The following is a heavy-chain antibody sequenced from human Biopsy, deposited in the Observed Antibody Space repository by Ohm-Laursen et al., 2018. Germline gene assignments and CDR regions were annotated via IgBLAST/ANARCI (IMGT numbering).Heavy chain of an antibody. Sequence: ASVSVSCQVSGYAVTEFSMHWGRQAPGKGLEWMGGFAPENGKTIYAQKFQGRVTMTEDTSTDTAYMELSSLRSEDTAVYYCAADINVWNVNYWGQGTQVTVSS. D-gene: IGHD1-1*01. J-gene: IGHJ4*02. V-gene: IGHV1-24*01. CDR3: AADINVWNVNY. CDR2: FAPENGKT. CDR1: GYAVTEFS.